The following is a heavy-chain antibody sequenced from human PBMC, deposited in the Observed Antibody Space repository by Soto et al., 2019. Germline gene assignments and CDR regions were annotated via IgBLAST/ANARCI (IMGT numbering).Heavy chain of an antibody. CDR3: ARDPYYYDSSGYSPPDI. CDR1: GYTFTGYY. J-gene: IGHJ3*02. D-gene: IGHD3-22*01. CDR2: INPSGGST. V-gene: IGHV1-46*01. Sequence: ASVKVSCKASGYTFTGYYMHWVRQAPGQGLEWMGIINPSGGSTSYAQKFQGRVTMTRDTSTSTVYMELSSLRSEDTAVYYCARDPYYYDSSGYSPPDIWGQGTMVTVSS.